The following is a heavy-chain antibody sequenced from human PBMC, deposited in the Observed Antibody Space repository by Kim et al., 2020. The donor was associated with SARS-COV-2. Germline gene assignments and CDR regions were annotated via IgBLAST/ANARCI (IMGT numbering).Heavy chain of an antibody. CDR1: GFTFSSYS. CDR3: AREKKQQLAAEEYYYYYYGMDV. V-gene: IGHV3-21*01. Sequence: GGSLRLSCAASGFTFSSYSMNWVRQAPGKVLEWVSSISSSSSYIYYADSVKGRFTISRDNAKNSLYLQMNSLRAEDTAVYYCAREKKQQLAAEEYYYYYYGMDVWGQGTTVTVSS. D-gene: IGHD6-13*01. J-gene: IGHJ6*02. CDR2: ISSSSSYI.